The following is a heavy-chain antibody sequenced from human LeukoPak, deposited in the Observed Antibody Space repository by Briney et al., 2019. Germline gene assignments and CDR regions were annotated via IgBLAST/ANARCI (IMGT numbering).Heavy chain of an antibody. D-gene: IGHD6-13*01. CDR1: GFTVSSNY. CDR2: IYSGGST. V-gene: IGHV3-53*01. J-gene: IGHJ2*01. Sequence: GGSLRLSCAASGFTVSSNYMSWVRQAPGKGLEWVSVIYSGGSTYYADSVKGRFTISRDNSKNTLYLQMNSLRAEDTAVYYCARDSGGIAAAGPPRYFDLWGRGTLVTVSS. CDR3: ARDSGGIAAAGPPRYFDL.